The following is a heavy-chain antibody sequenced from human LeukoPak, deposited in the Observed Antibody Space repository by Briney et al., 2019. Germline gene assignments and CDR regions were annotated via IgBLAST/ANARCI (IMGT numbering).Heavy chain of an antibody. CDR1: GYTFTSYA. D-gene: IGHD3-3*01. J-gene: IGHJ5*02. CDR2: INTNTGNP. V-gene: IGHV7-4-1*02. CDR3: ARAAYDFWSGRENNWFDP. Sequence: ASVKASCKASGYTFTSYAMNWVRQAPGQGLEWMGWINTNTGNPTYAQGFTGRFVFSLDTSVSTAYLQISSLKAEDTAVYYCARAAYDFWSGRENNWFDPWGQGTLVTVSS.